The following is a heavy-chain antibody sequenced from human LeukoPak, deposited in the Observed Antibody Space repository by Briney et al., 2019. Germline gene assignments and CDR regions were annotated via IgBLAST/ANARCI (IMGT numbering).Heavy chain of an antibody. J-gene: IGHJ4*02. CDR2: IWSDGSND. V-gene: IGHV3-33*01. CDR3: ARDPSGSGWSLSD. Sequence: GRSLRLSCTASGFNFGSDAMHWVRQAPGKGLEWVAFIWSDGSNDHYADSVKGRFTISRDNSKNTVCLQMNSLRVEDTAVYYCARDPSGSGWSLSDWGQGTPVTVSS. CDR1: GFNFGSDA. D-gene: IGHD6-19*01.